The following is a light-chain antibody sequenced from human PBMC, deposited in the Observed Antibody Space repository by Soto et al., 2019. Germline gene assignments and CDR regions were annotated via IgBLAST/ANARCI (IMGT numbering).Light chain of an antibody. CDR2: GAS. J-gene: IGKJ4*01. Sequence: MTQCPSSLSASVGDRFTITCRASRDITDYLAWYQQKPGQVPRLLIYGASTRATGIPARFSGSGSGTEFTLTISSLQSEDFAVYYCQKYNNRPPRLTFGGGTKVDIK. CDR3: QKYNNRPPRLT. CDR1: RDITDY. V-gene: IGKV3-15*01.